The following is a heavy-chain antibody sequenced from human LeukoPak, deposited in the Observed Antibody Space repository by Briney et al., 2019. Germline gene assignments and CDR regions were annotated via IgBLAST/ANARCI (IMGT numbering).Heavy chain of an antibody. J-gene: IGHJ4*02. CDR2: IYHSGTT. CDR3: ARDLRSNYEPYFDY. CDR1: DYSISIGYY. Sequence: SETLSLTCAVSDYSISIGYYWGWIRQPPGKGLEWIGSIYHSGTTYYNPPLKSRVTISVDTSKNQFSLKLSSVTAADTAVYYCARDLRSNYEPYFDYWGQGTLVTVSS. D-gene: IGHD4-11*01. V-gene: IGHV4-38-2*02.